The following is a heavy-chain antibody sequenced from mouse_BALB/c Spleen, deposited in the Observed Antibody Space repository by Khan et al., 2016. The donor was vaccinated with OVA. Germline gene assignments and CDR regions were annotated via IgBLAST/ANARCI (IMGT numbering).Heavy chain of an antibody. J-gene: IGHJ3*01. CDR1: GFTFSTYG. Sequence: EVQLVESGGDLVKPGGSLRLSCAASGFTFSTYGMSWVRQPPDKRLEWVATINSDGDYTYYPDTVKGRFTISRNNAGNTLYLQMSSLQSEDTAIYYCASHLTGSFAYWGQGTLVTVSA. CDR3: ASHLTGSFAY. CDR2: INSDGDYT. V-gene: IGHV5-6*01. D-gene: IGHD4-1*01.